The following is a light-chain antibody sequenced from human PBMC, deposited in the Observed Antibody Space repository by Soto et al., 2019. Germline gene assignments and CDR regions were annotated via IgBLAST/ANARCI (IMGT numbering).Light chain of an antibody. J-gene: IGKJ1*01. CDR2: GAS. V-gene: IGKV1-27*01. CDR3: QKYDSAPWT. Sequence: EIQMTKSPSSLSASVGDRVTITCRASQGIRNYLAWYQQKPGKVPKLLIYGASTLQSGVPSRLSGSGSGTDFTLIINSLQPEDVATYYCQKYDSAPWTFGQGTKVEI. CDR1: QGIRNY.